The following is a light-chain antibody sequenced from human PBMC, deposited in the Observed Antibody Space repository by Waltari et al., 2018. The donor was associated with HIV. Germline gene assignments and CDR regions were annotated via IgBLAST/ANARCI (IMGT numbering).Light chain of an antibody. V-gene: IGKV3-15*01. CDR3: QHYDNWPLR. CDR2: GAS. Sequence: ELVMTPSPGTLSVSPWERATLSCTPSHTLSSNLAWYQHKPGQAPRLLMDGASTRATGVPARFSGSGSGTEFTLNISSLQSEDFAIYYCQHYDNWPLRFGPGTKVD. J-gene: IGKJ3*01. CDR1: HTLSSN.